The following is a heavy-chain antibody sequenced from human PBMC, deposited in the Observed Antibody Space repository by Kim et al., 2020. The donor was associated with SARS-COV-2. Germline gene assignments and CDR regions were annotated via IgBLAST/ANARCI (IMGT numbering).Heavy chain of an antibody. CDR3: AGGGGPALFDY. D-gene: IGHD3-16*01. CDR2: T. J-gene: IGHJ4*02. Sequence: TRYRQSFEGRVTITADRSKSTVYLQWSRLKASDTAIYYCAGGGGPALFDYWGQGTLVTVSS. V-gene: IGHV5-51*01.